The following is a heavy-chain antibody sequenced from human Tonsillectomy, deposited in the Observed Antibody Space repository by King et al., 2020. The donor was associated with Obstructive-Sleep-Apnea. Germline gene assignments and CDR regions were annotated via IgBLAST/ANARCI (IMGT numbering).Heavy chain of an antibody. V-gene: IGHV1-2*02. D-gene: IGHD1-1*01. J-gene: IGHJ4*02. CDR3: AREETREGAENDKNADG. CDR2: INPDSGGT. Sequence: VQLVQSGAEVKKPGASVKVSCKASGYTFTGHYIHWVRQAPGQGLEWMGWINPDSGGTNYAQKFQGRVTMTRDTSISTAYMELSRLRSDDTAVYYCAREETREGAENDKNADGWGQGTLVTVSS. CDR1: GYTFTGHY.